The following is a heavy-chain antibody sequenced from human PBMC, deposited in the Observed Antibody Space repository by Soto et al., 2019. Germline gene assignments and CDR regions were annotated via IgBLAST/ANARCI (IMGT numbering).Heavy chain of an antibody. CDR1: GFTFDDYA. CDR2: ISWNSGSI. J-gene: IGHJ4*02. Sequence: GGSLRLSCAASGFTFDDYAMHWVRQAPGKGLEWVSGISWNSGSIGYADSVKGRFTISRDNAKNSLYLQMNSLRAEDTALYYCARESAAGIGTPYFDYWGQGTLVTVSS. CDR3: ARESAAGIGTPYFDY. V-gene: IGHV3-9*01. D-gene: IGHD6-13*01.